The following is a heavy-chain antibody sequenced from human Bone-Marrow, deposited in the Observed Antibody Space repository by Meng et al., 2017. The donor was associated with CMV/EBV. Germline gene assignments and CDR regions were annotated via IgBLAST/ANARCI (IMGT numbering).Heavy chain of an antibody. V-gene: IGHV1-46*01. J-gene: IGHJ6*02. Sequence: ASVKVSCKASGYTFTSYYMHWVRQAPGQGLEWMGIINPSGGSTSYAQKFQGRVTMTRDTSISTAYMELSSLRSGDTAVYYCARGQVQCSTINCHDYRFSGMDVWGQGTTVTVSS. D-gene: IGHD2/OR15-2a*01. CDR2: INPSGGST. CDR3: ARGQVQCSTINCHDYRFSGMDV. CDR1: GYTFTSYY.